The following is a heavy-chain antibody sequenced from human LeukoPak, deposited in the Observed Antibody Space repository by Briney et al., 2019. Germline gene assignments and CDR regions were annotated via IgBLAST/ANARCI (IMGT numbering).Heavy chain of an antibody. CDR2: TSGDNVNT. CDR1: GYSFINYG. CDR3: VRDWEWKAARNLFDP. Sequence: GASVTVSCKASGYSFINYGISWVRQARGQGLEWMGWTSGDNVNTYYAQKFLGRVIMTTETSTTTAYMELRSLRPDDTAVYYCVRDWEWKAARNLFDPWGQGTRVTVSS. D-gene: IGHD6-6*01. J-gene: IGHJ5*02. V-gene: IGHV1-18*01.